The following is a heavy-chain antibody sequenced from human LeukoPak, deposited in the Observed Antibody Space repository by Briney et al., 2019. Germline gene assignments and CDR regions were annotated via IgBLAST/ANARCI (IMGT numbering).Heavy chain of an antibody. CDR3: ARDLGSRWYDY. V-gene: IGHV3-30-3*01. CDR2: ISYDGSNK. D-gene: IGHD6-13*01. Sequence: PGRSLRLSCAASGFTFSSYAMHWVRQAPGKGLEWVAVISYDGSNKYYADSVKGRFTISRDNSKNTLYLQMNSLRAEDTAVYYCARDLGSRWYDYWGQGTLVTVSS. CDR1: GFTFSSYA. J-gene: IGHJ4*02.